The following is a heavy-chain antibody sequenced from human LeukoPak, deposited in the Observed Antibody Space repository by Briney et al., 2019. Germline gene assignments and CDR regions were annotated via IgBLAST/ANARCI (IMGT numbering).Heavy chain of an antibody. CDR2: IYTCGST. Sequence: PSQTLSLTCTVSGGSISSGSYYWSWIRQPAGKGLEWIGRIYTCGSTNYNPSLKSRVTISVDTSKNQFSLKLSSVTAADTAVYYCARDISGSGYDFYYYYYMDVWGKGTTVTVSS. J-gene: IGHJ6*03. D-gene: IGHD5-12*01. CDR3: ARDISGSGYDFYYYYYMDV. CDR1: GGSISSGSYY. V-gene: IGHV4-61*02.